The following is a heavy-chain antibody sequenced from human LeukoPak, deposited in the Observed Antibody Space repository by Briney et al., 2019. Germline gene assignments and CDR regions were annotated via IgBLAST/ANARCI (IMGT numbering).Heavy chain of an antibody. CDR3: ARGGDYYDSSGYPDDAFDV. Sequence: ASVKVSCTASGYSFTGYYVHWVRQAPGQGLEWMGWINPKSGGTKYEQKFQGRVTMTRDTSISTAYMELSRLRSDDAAVFYCARGGDYYDSSGYPDDAFDVWGQGTMVIVSS. J-gene: IGHJ3*01. V-gene: IGHV1-2*02. CDR1: GYSFTGYY. D-gene: IGHD3-22*01. CDR2: INPKSGGT.